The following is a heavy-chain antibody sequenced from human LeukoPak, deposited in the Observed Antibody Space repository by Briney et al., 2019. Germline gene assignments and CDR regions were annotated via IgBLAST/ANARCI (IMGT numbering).Heavy chain of an antibody. CDR1: GYTFTSYD. CDR3: ARGLGYSGSYYFDY. D-gene: IGHD1-26*01. CDR2: MNPNSGNT. V-gene: IGHV1-8*01. Sequence: ASVKVSCKASGYTFTSYDINWVRQAPGQGLEWMGWMNPNSGNTGYAQKFQGRVTMTRNTSISTAYMELSSLRSEDTAVYYCARGLGYSGSYYFDYWGQGTLVTVSS. J-gene: IGHJ4*02.